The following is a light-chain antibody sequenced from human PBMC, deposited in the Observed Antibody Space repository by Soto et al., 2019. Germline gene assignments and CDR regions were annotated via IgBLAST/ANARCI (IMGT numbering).Light chain of an antibody. CDR1: QSISIG. Sequence: EILMTQSPATLSLSPGETATLSCRASQSISIGLAWYRQKPGQPPRLLLYGASTRATGTPARFCGSGSGTELTLTISSLQSEDFALYYCQQYNKWPLITFGQGTRLEIK. CDR2: GAS. J-gene: IGKJ5*01. V-gene: IGKV3D-15*01. CDR3: QQYNKWPLIT.